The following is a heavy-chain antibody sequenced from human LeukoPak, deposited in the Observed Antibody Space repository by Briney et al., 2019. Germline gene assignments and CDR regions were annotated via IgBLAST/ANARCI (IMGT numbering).Heavy chain of an antibody. V-gene: IGHV1-46*01. Sequence: GASVKVSCKASGYTFTSYYMHWVRQAPGQGLEWMGIINPSGGSTSYAQKFQGRVTISVDTSKNQFSLKLSSVTAADTAVYYCASMEGTGNLFDYWGQGTLVTVSS. CDR1: GYTFTSYY. CDR3: ASMEGTGNLFDY. CDR2: INPSGGST. D-gene: IGHD1/OR15-1a*01. J-gene: IGHJ4*02.